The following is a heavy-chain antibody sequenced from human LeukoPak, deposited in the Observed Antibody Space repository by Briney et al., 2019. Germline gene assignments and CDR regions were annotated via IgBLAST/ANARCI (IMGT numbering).Heavy chain of an antibody. CDR3: ARWTGVIDS. CDR2: IKQDGTLT. CDR1: GFTLENYW. V-gene: IGHV3-7*01. Sequence: GGSLRHSRVASGFTLENYWMHWVRQAPGKGPEWVANIKQDGTLTPYMATVKARFTISRDTATSSLILQMDSLRADDTAVYYCARWTGVIDSWGQGTLVTVSS. J-gene: IGHJ4*02. D-gene: IGHD2-21*01.